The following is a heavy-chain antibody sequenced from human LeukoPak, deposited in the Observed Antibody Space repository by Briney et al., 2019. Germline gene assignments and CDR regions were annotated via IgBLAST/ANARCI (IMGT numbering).Heavy chain of an antibody. CDR2: INPNSGGT. Sequence: ASVKVSCKASGYTFTGYYMHWVRQAPGQGLEWMGWINPNSGGTNYAQKFQGRVTMTRDTSISTAYMEPSRLRSDDTAVYYCARDKQLDWAHYYYSYMDVWGKGTTVTVSS. J-gene: IGHJ6*03. CDR1: GYTFTGYY. D-gene: IGHD1-1*01. CDR3: ARDKQLDWAHYYYSYMDV. V-gene: IGHV1-2*02.